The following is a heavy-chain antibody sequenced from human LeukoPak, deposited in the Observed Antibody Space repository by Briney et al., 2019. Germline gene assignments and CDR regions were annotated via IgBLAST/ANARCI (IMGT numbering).Heavy chain of an antibody. CDR1: GGTFSSYA. CDR3: ARDWGPDGYSSSWYRRGPNWYFDL. V-gene: IGHV1-69*13. J-gene: IGHJ2*01. D-gene: IGHD6-13*01. Sequence: GASVKVSCKASGGTFSSYAISWVRQAPGQGLEWMGGIIPIFGTANYAQKFQGRVTITADESTSTAYMELSSLRSEDTAVYYCARDWGPDGYSSSWYRRGPNWYFDLWGRGTLVTVSS. CDR2: IIPIFGTA.